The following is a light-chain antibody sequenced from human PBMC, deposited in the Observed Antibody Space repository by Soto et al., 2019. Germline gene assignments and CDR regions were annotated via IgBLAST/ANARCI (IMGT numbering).Light chain of an antibody. J-gene: IGLJ1*01. CDR3: SSYTSSSTLYV. CDR2: DVS. Sequence: QSVLTQPASVSGSPGQSITISCTGTSSDVGGYNYVSWYQQHPGNAPKLMIYDVSNRPSGVSNRFSGSKSGNTASLTISGLQAEDEADYYCSSYTSSSTLYVFVTGTKVTVL. CDR1: SSDVGGYNY. V-gene: IGLV2-14*01.